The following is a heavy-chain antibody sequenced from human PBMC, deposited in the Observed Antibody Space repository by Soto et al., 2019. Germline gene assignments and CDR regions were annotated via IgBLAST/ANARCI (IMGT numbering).Heavy chain of an antibody. CDR1: GFSFSSYA. Sequence: PGGSLRLSCAASGFSFSSYAMSWVRQAPGKGLEWVSAINDNGVTTYYADSVKGRFTISRDNSKNTLYLRMNTLRAEDTAMFYCARPHSDFWSGSEYWGQGTLVTVSS. CDR2: INDNGVTT. D-gene: IGHD3-3*01. CDR3: ARPHSDFWSGSEY. J-gene: IGHJ4*02. V-gene: IGHV3-23*01.